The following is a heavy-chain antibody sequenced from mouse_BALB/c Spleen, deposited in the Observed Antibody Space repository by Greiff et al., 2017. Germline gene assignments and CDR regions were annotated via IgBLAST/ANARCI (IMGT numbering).Heavy chain of an antibody. D-gene: IGHD4-1*01. J-gene: IGHJ3*01. CDR1: GYAFSSYW. CDR3: ARTNWAWFAY. Sequence: QVQLKQSGAELVRPGSSVKISCKASGYAFSSYWMNWVKQRPGQGLEWIGQIYPGDGDTNYNGKFKGKATLTADKSSSTAYMQLSSLTSEDSAVYFCARTNWAWFAYWGQGTLVTVSA. V-gene: IGHV1-80*01. CDR2: IYPGDGDT.